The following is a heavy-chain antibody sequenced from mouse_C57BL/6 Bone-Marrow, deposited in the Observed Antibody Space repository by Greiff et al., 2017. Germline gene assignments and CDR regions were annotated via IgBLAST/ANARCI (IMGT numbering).Heavy chain of an antibody. CDR2: IWSGGST. Sequence: QVQLKESGPGLVQPSQSLSITCTVPGFSLTSYGVHWVRQSPGKGLEWLGVIWSGGSTDYNAAFISRLSISKDNSKSQVFFKMNSPQADDAAIYYCASYDGYPAWFAYWGQGTLVTVSA. D-gene: IGHD2-3*01. CDR1: GFSLTSYG. J-gene: IGHJ3*01. V-gene: IGHV2-2*01. CDR3: ASYDGYPAWFAY.